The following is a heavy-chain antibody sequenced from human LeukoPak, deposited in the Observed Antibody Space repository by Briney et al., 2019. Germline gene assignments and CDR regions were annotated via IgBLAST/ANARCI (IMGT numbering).Heavy chain of an antibody. CDR1: GFTFSGSS. Sequence: GGSLRLSCAASGFTFSGSSIHWVRQASGKGLEWVGRIRSKANSYATAYAASVAGRFTISRDDSQNTAYLQMNSIKTEDAAVYYCSRYVDTPLDYWGQGALVTVSS. CDR2: IRSKANSYAT. V-gene: IGHV3-73*01. CDR3: SRYVDTPLDY. D-gene: IGHD5-18*01. J-gene: IGHJ4*02.